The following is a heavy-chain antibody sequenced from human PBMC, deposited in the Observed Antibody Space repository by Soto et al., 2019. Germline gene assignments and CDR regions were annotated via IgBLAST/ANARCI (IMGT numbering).Heavy chain of an antibody. D-gene: IGHD6-6*01. CDR1: GGSFSGYY. CDR3: ARTIEYSSSYEWFDP. CDR2: INHSGST. V-gene: IGHV4-34*01. Sequence: SETLSLTCAVYGGSFSGYYWSWIRQPPGKGLEWIGEINHSGSTNYNPSLKSRVTISVDTSKNQFSLKLSSVTAADTAVYYCARTIEYSSSYEWFDPWGQGTLVTV. J-gene: IGHJ5*02.